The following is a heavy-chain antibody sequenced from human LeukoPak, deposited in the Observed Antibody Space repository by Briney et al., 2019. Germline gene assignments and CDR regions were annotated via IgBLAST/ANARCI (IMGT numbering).Heavy chain of an antibody. CDR2: ISSSSSYT. Sequence: PGGSLRLSCAASGFTFSDYYMSWIRQAPGKGLEWVSYISSSSSYTNYADSVKGRFTISRDNAKNSLYLQMNSLRAEDTAVYYCASDYSKIFYWGQGTLVTVSS. CDR1: GFTFSDYY. J-gene: IGHJ4*02. CDR3: ASDYSKIFY. D-gene: IGHD4-11*01. V-gene: IGHV3-11*06.